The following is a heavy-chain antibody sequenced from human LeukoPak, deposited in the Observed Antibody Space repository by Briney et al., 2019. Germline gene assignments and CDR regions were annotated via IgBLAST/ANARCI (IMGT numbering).Heavy chain of an antibody. CDR1: GGSISSYF. V-gene: IGHV4-59*08. CDR3: ASSGGAAAGIFDY. CDR2: IYYSGST. J-gene: IGHJ4*02. Sequence: SETLSLTCTVSGGSISSYFWSWIRQPPGNGLGWIGYIYYSGSTYYNPSLKSRVTISVDTSKNQFSLKLSSVAAADTAVYYCASSGGAAAGIFDYWGQGTLVTVSS. D-gene: IGHD6-13*01.